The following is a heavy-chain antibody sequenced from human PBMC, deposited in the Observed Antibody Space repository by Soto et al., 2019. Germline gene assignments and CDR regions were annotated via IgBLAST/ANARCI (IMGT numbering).Heavy chain of an antibody. V-gene: IGHV4-39*07. J-gene: IGHJ5*02. Sequence: SETLSLTCTVSGGSISTRSSYWGWIRQPPGKGLEWIGTIYYSGNTYYNPSLKSRVAISIDSSKTQFSLNLSSVTTADTAVYYCARDVVKGYCSGGSCYHAHWFDPWGQGTLVTVSS. CDR3: ARDVVKGYCSGGSCYHAHWFDP. CDR2: IYYSGNT. D-gene: IGHD2-15*01. CDR1: GGSISTRSSY.